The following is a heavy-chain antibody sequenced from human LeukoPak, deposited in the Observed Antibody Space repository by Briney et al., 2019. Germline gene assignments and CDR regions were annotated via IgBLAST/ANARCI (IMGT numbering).Heavy chain of an antibody. Sequence: GGSLRLSCSASGFTFNTYGMHWVRQAPGKGLEWVAFIRYDGSDKYYADSVKGRFTISRDNSKNTLYLQMNSLRAEDTAVYYCAKDSHEILTGYYIEDKGSYYFDYWAQGTLVTVSS. CDR3: AKDSHEILTGYYIEDKGSYYFDY. CDR1: GFTFNTYG. CDR2: IRYDGSDK. V-gene: IGHV3-30*02. D-gene: IGHD3-9*01. J-gene: IGHJ4*02.